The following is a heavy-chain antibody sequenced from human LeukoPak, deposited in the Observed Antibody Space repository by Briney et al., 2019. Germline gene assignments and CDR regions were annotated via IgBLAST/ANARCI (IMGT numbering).Heavy chain of an antibody. D-gene: IGHD2-15*01. CDR2: ISYDGSNK. CDR1: GFTFSIYA. J-gene: IGHJ6*02. V-gene: IGHV3-30-3*01. CDR3: TRDFGGAPSCSDYYYYGMDV. Sequence: GGSLRLSCAASGFTFSIYAMHWVRQAPGKGLEWVAVISYDGSNKYYADSVKGRFTISRGNSKNTLYLQMNSLRAEDTAVYYCTRDFGGAPSCSDYYYYGMDVWGQGTTVTVSS.